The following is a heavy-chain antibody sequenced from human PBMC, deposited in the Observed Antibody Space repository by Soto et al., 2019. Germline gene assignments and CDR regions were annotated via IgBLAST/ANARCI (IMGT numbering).Heavy chain of an antibody. CDR1: GGSISSYY. CDR2: IYTSGST. CDR3: ARGVLLWFGELLSYYFDY. Sequence: SATLSLTSTVSGGSISSYYCSWIRQPAGKGLEWIGRIYTSGSTNYNPSLKSRVTMSVDTSKNQFSLKLSSVTAADTAVYYCARGVLLWFGELLSYYFDYWGQGTLVTVSS. V-gene: IGHV4-4*07. D-gene: IGHD3-10*01. J-gene: IGHJ4*02.